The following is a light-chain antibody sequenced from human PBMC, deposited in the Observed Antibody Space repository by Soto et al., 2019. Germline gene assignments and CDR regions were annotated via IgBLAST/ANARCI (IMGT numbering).Light chain of an antibody. CDR3: QQYNNWWT. Sequence: IVMTQSPATLSVSPGERATLSCSAGQSVSSNLAWYQQKPGQAPRLLIYGASTRATGIPARFSGSGSGTEFTLTISSLQSEDCAVYYCQQYNNWWTFGQGTKVEI. J-gene: IGKJ1*01. CDR1: QSVSSN. CDR2: GAS. V-gene: IGKV3-15*01.